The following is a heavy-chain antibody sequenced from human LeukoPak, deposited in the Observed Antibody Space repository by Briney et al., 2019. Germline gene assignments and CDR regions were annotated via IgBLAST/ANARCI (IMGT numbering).Heavy chain of an antibody. D-gene: IGHD1-14*01. V-gene: IGHV3-23*01. CDR3: ARDPDDYGDY. CDR2: ISGSGGST. J-gene: IGHJ4*02. Sequence: GGSLRLSCAASGFTFSSYWMSWVRQAPGKGLEWVSVISGSGGSTYYADSVKGRFTISRDNSKNTLYLQMNSLRAEDTAVYYCARDPDDYGDYWGQGTLVTVSS. CDR1: GFTFSSYW.